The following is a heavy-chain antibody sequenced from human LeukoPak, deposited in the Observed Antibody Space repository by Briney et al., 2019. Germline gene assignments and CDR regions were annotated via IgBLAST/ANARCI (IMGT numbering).Heavy chain of an antibody. V-gene: IGHV3-30*02. J-gene: IGHJ4*02. CDR2: IRYDGSNK. Sequence: GGSLRLSCAASGFTFSSYGMHWVRQAPGKGLEWVAFIRYDGSNKYYADSVKGRFTISRDNSKNTLYLQMNSLRAEDTAVYYCAKDFGIAVAGTIASYYFDYWGQGTLVTVSS. CDR1: GFTFSSYG. CDR3: AKDFGIAVAGTIASYYFDY. D-gene: IGHD6-19*01.